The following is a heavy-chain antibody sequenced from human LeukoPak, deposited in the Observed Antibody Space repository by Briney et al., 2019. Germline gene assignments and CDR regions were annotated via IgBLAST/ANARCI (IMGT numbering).Heavy chain of an antibody. D-gene: IGHD7-27*01. V-gene: IGHV4-31*03. CDR2: IYYGGST. Sequence: SQTLSLTCTVSGGSISSGGYYWSWIRQHPGKGLEWIGYIYYGGSTYYNPSLKSRVTTSLDTSKNQFSLNLISVTAADTAVYYCTRGHWGLQSWSQGTLVTVSS. CDR1: GGSISSGGYY. J-gene: IGHJ5*02. CDR3: TRGHWGLQS.